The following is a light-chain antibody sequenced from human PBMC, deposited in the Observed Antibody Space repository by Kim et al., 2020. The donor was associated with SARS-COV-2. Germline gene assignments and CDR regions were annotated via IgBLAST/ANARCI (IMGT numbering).Light chain of an antibody. J-gene: IGLJ1*01. CDR1: GSNIRAGYE. Sequence: RVASFCTGVGSNIRAGYEVHWYQQLPGTAPKLLIYGDINRPSGVPDRFSGSKSGTSASLAITGLQTEDEADYYCQSYDNSLSGYVFGSGTKVTVL. CDR3: QSYDNSLSGYV. CDR2: GDI. V-gene: IGLV1-40*01.